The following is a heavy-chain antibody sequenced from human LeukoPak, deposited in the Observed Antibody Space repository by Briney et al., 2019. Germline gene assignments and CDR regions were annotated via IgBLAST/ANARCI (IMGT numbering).Heavy chain of an antibody. J-gene: IGHJ4*02. CDR1: GYSISSGYY. CDR3: ARDRWLDF. Sequence: SETLSLTCAVSGYSISSGYYWGWIRQPPGKGLEWIGYVYYSGSTNYNPSLRGRATMSVDTSKNQFSLKLSSVTAADTAVYYCARDRWLDFWGQGTLVTVSS. D-gene: IGHD2-15*01. V-gene: IGHV4-61*01. CDR2: VYYSGST.